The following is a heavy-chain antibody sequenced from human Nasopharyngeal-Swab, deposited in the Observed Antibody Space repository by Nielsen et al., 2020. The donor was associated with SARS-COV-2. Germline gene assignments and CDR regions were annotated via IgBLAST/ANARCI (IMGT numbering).Heavy chain of an antibody. CDR3: AKYYGDYPYYYYYMDV. CDR1: GFTFSSYA. CDR2: ISGSGGST. V-gene: IGHV3-23*01. J-gene: IGHJ6*03. D-gene: IGHD4-17*01. Sequence: GASLKISCAASGFTFSSYAMSWVRQAPGKGLEWVSAISGSGGSTYYADSVKGRFTISRDNSKNTLHLQMNSLRAEDTAVYYCAKYYGDYPYYYYYMDVWGKGTTVTVSS.